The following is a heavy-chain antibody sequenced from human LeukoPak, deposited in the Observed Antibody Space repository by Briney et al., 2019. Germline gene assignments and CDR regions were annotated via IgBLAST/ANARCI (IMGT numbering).Heavy chain of an antibody. CDR1: GGSISGSSFY. V-gene: IGHV4-39*07. J-gene: IGHJ4*02. D-gene: IGHD6-19*01. Sequence: SETLSLTCTVSGGSISGSSFYWGWIRQPPGKGLEWIGSIYYSGSTYYNPSLKSRVTISVDTSKNQFSLKLSSVTAADTAVYYCARTGIAVAGGLPDYWGQGTLVTVSS. CDR3: ARTGIAVAGGLPDY. CDR2: IYYSGST.